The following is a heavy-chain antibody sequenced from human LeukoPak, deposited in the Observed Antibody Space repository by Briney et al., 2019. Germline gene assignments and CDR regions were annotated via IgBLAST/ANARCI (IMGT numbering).Heavy chain of an antibody. CDR2: INPSGGST. Sequence: ASVKVSCKASGYTFTSYYMHWVRQAPGQGLEGMGIINPSGGSTSYAQKFQGRVTMTRDTSTSTVYMELSSLRSEDTAVYYCAREGVDTAMVLVGWGQGTLVTVSS. D-gene: IGHD5-18*01. J-gene: IGHJ4*02. CDR3: AREGVDTAMVLVG. V-gene: IGHV1-46*01. CDR1: GYTFTSYY.